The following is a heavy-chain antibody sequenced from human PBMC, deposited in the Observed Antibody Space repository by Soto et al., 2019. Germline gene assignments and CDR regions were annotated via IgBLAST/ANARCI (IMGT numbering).Heavy chain of an antibody. CDR1: GYTFTSYY. V-gene: IGHV1-46*01. J-gene: IGHJ5*02. CDR2: INPSGGST. CDR3: ARVDIVVVPAGWFDP. Sequence: EASVKVSCKASGYTFTSYYMHWVRQAPGQGLEWMGIINPSGGSTSYAQKFQGRVTMTRDTSTSTVYMELSSLRSEDTAVYYCARVDIVVVPAGWFDPWGQGTLVTVSS. D-gene: IGHD2-2*01.